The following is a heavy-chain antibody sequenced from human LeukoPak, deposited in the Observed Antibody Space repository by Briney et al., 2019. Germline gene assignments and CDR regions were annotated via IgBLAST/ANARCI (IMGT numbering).Heavy chain of an antibody. Sequence: GRSLRLSCAASGFTFSTYTMHWVRQAPGKGLEWVAVISYDGSNKYYADSVKGRFTISRDNSKYTLYLQVNSLRAEDTAVYYCARAGFGLGDYFYGLDVWGQGTTVTVS. J-gene: IGHJ6*02. D-gene: IGHD3-10*01. CDR2: ISYDGSNK. CDR3: ARAGFGLGDYFYGLDV. V-gene: IGHV3-30*04. CDR1: GFTFSTYT.